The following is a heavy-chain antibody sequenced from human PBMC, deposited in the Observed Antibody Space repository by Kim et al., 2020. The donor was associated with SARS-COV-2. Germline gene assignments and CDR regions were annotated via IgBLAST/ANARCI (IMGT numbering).Heavy chain of an antibody. CDR1: GGSISSYY. CDR2: IYYSGST. D-gene: IGHD3-10*01. V-gene: IGHV4-59*01. CDR3: ARANGEGHWDYYGMDV. Sequence: SETLSLTCTVSGGSISSYYWSWIRQPPGKGLEWIGYIYYSGSTNYNPSLKSRVTISVDTSKNQFAQKLSSVTAADTAVCYCARANGEGHWDYYGMDVWGQGTTVTVSS. J-gene: IGHJ6*02.